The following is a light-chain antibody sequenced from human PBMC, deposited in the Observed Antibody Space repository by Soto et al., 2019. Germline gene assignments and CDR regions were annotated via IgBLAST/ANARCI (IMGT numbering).Light chain of an antibody. CDR1: QGISSY. Sequence: DIQLTQSPSVLSASVGDRVTITCQASQGISSYLAWYQQKPEKAPQLLIYVASTLHSAVPSRFSGSGSGTHFTLTISSLQPEDFATYYCQQANTFPLTFGQGTRLEIK. CDR3: QQANTFPLT. V-gene: IGKV1-9*01. CDR2: VAS. J-gene: IGKJ5*01.